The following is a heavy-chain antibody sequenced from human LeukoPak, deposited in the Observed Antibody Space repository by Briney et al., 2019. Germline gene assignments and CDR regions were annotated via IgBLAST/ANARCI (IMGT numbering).Heavy chain of an antibody. CDR3: ARGRGPRNSYYYYYMHV. V-gene: IGHV1-18*01. D-gene: IGHD1-14*01. J-gene: IGHJ6*03. CDR1: GYTFTSHG. Sequence: ALVKLCCKASGYTFTSHGVSWVAQSAGHRLEGLGGFSAYIGKTESTPKLQGRVTMTTDTSTSTAYMELKSLRSDRTAVYYCARGRGPRNSYYYYYMHV. CDR2: FSAYIGKT.